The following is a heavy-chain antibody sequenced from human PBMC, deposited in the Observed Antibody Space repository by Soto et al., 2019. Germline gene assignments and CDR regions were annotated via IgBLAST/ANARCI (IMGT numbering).Heavy chain of an antibody. CDR2: SA. CDR3: AREGPPDIAWFDP. J-gene: IGHJ5*02. V-gene: IGHV1-69*01. Sequence: QVQLVQSGAEVKKPGSSVKVSCKASGGTFSIYTISWVRQAPGQGLEWMGGSANSAQKFQGRLTVTADESTSTVDLELSSLTSEATAVYYCAREGPPDIAWFDPWGQGTLVSVAS. D-gene: IGHD2-15*01. CDR1: GGTFSIYT.